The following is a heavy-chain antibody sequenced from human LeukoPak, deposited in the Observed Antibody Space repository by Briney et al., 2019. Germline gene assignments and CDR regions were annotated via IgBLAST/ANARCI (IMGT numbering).Heavy chain of an antibody. CDR2: ISYSGST. J-gene: IGHJ4*02. D-gene: IGHD5-18*01. V-gene: IGHV4-59*01. CDR1: GGSITSYH. Sequence: SETLSLTCPVSGGSITSYHWNWIRQPPGKGLEWIGYISYSGSTSYNPSLKSRVTISMDTSKNQFSLRLTSVTAADTAFYYCARGGSRRDTAMVWDYWGQGILVTVSS. CDR3: ARGGSRRDTAMVWDY.